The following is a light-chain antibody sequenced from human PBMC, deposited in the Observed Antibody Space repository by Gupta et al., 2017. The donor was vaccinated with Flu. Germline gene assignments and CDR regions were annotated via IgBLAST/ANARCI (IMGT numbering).Light chain of an antibody. J-gene: IGKJ4*01. CDR1: QRVSSY. V-gene: IGKV3-11*01. CDR3: QQRSNWPPLT. Sequence: APLSLSPGERAPLSCRASQRVSSYLAWYQQKPGQAPRLLIYDASNRATGIPARFSGSGSGTDFTLTISSLEPEDFAVYYCQQRSNWPPLTFGGGTKVEIK. CDR2: DAS.